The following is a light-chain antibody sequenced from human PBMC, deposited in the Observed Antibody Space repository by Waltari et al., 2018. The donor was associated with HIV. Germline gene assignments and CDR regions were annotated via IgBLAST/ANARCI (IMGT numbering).Light chain of an antibody. Sequence: IVLTQSPGTLSLSPGEKATLSCRASQSVSSTSLAWYQQKPGQSPRLLIYRASTRANGIPDRFSGSGSGTDFSLTISRLEPEDFAVYYCQRYGRSRTFGQGTKVEIK. CDR1: QSVSSTS. V-gene: IGKV3-20*01. J-gene: IGKJ1*01. CDR3: QRYGRSRT. CDR2: RAS.